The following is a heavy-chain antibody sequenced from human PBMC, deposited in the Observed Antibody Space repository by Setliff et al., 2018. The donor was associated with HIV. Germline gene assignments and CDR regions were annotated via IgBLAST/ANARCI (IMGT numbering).Heavy chain of an antibody. J-gene: IGHJ6*03. V-gene: IGHV1-18*01. CDR3: ARRTIDYYYRDG. CDR1: GYTFTSSG. CDR2: ISAYNGNT. Sequence: ASVKVSCKASGYTFTSSGISWVRQAPGQGLEWMGWISAYNGNTNYAQKFQGRVTMTTDTSTSTAYMELRRLRADDTAVYYCARRTIDYYYRDGWGKGTTVTVSS.